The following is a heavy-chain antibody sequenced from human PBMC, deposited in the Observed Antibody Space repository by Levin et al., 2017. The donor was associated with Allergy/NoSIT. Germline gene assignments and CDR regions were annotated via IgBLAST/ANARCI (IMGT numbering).Heavy chain of an antibody. V-gene: IGHV3-21*01. D-gene: IGHD3-3*01. Sequence: GGSLRLSCAASGFTFSNYAMNWVHQAPGKGLEWVSSIGSSSAYIYYADSVKGRFTISRDNAKNSVYLQLNSLRDEDTGLYYCARDMETFDFWSASDNWGQGILVTVSS. J-gene: IGHJ4*02. CDR1: GFTFSNYA. CDR3: ARDMETFDFWSASDN. CDR2: IGSSSAYI.